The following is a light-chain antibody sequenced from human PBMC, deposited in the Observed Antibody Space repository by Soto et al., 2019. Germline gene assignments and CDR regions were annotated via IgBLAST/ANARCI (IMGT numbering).Light chain of an antibody. CDR1: QGLGNY. V-gene: IGKV1-27*01. Sequence: DIQMTQSPSTLSASVGDTVTISCRASQGLGNYLAWYQQKPGKLPKLLIFDASCLEPGVPSRFRGSRSGTDFILIINNLQPEDCATYYCQKYDSYPWTFGQGTKVQIK. CDR2: DAS. CDR3: QKYDSYPWT. J-gene: IGKJ1*01.